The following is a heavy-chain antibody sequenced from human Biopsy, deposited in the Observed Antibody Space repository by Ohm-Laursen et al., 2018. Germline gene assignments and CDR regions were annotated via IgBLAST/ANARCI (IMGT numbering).Heavy chain of an antibody. D-gene: IGHD3-16*01. CDR3: AREDEGLLRALDL. V-gene: IGHV4-4*07. CDR1: GASMTGYF. CDR2: IYTIGDT. Sequence: GTLSLTCTVSGASMTGYFWTWVRQPAGKGLEWIGHIYTIGDTTYNPSLESRVTMSLDTSENQFSLKMTSLTAADTAVYFCAREDEGLLRALDLWGRGSPVTVPS. J-gene: IGHJ2*01.